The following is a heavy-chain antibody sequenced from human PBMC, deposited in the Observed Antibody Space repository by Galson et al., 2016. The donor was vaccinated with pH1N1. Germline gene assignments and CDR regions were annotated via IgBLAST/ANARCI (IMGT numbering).Heavy chain of an antibody. V-gene: IGHV4-4*02. J-gene: IGHJ4*02. CDR2: IHYCGST. Sequence: SETLSLTCIVSGDSVSSEIWWTWVRQPPGKALEWIGEIHYCGSTNFHPALGSRVAMSVDVSRNIFSLDLGSVTAADTAVYYCAKGRHYGDSQPFDYWGQGILVTVSS. CDR1: GDSVSSEIW. CDR3: AKGRHYGDSQPFDY. D-gene: IGHD4-17*01.